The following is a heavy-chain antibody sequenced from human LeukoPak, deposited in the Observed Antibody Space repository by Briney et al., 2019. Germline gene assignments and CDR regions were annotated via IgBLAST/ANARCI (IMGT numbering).Heavy chain of an antibody. CDR2: INPNSGGT. V-gene: IGHV1-2*02. Sequence: GASVKVSCKASGYTFTGYYMHWVRQAPGQGLEWMGWINPNSGGTNYEQKFQGRVTMTRDTSISTAYMELSRLRSDDTAVYYCARDHGSRYYYYYMDVWGKGTTVTVSS. CDR1: GYTFTGYY. J-gene: IGHJ6*03. D-gene: IGHD6-25*01. CDR3: ARDHGSRYYYYYMDV.